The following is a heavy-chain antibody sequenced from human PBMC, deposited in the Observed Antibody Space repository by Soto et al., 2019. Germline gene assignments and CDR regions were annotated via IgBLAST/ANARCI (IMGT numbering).Heavy chain of an antibody. CDR2: IYYSGST. D-gene: IGHD6-13*01. CDR3: ARDRIAAAGPVDYYYYGMDV. V-gene: IGHV4-31*03. CDR1: GGSISSGGYY. Sequence: PSETLSLTCTVSGGSISSGGYYWSWIRQHPGKGLEWIGYIYYSGSTYYNPSLKSRVTISVDTSKNQFSLKLSSVTAADTAVYYCARDRIAAAGPVDYYYYGMDVWGQGTTVTSP. J-gene: IGHJ6*02.